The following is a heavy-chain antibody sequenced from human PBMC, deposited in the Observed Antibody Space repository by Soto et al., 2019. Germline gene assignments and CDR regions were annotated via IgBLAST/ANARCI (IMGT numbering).Heavy chain of an antibody. Sequence: QVRLVQSGAEVKKPGSSVQVSCKASGGIFSTYAISWLRQAPGQGLEWMGGIIPLFGTPNYAQRFQGRVTITADESTSTAYMELSRLRSEDTAVYYCARDRDDYCSGNYYNRIDFWGQGTLVTVSS. D-gene: IGHD3-10*01. CDR3: ARDRDDYCSGNYYNRIDF. V-gene: IGHV1-69*01. J-gene: IGHJ4*02. CDR1: GGIFSTYA. CDR2: IIPLFGTP.